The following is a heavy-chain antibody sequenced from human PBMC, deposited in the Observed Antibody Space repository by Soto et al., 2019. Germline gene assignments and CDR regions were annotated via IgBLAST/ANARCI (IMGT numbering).Heavy chain of an antibody. CDR3: ARLEGLATISYYFDF. CDR2: IYYRGNA. J-gene: IGHJ4*02. CDR1: DDSINSDKYY. D-gene: IGHD5-12*01. Sequence: PSETLSLTCSVSDDSINSDKYYWGWIHQPPGKGLEWIGSIYYRGNAYYNPSLQTRVTISLDKSKSQFSLKLNSVTAADSAVYFCARLEGLATISYYFDFWGPGALVTVSS. V-gene: IGHV4-39*01.